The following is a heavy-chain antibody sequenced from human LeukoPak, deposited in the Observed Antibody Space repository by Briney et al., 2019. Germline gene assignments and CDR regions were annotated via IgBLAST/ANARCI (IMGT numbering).Heavy chain of an antibody. CDR3: STDSGRSYFYFDF. CDR2: IRPETGEP. D-gene: IGHD3-10*01. J-gene: IGHJ4*02. Sequence: GASVKVSCKISGFGLSVLSIHWMRQAPGKGLEWVGGIRPETGEPIFAQKLRGRVTITEDTFTDTGYLELRGLTSEDTAVYYCSTDSGRSYFYFDFWGQGTLVTVSS. V-gene: IGHV1-24*01. CDR1: GFGLSVLS.